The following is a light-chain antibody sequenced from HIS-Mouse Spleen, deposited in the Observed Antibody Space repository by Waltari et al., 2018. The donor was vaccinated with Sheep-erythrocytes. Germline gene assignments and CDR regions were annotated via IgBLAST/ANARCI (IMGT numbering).Light chain of an antibody. CDR3: SSYAGSNNYV. J-gene: IGLJ1*01. Sequence: QSALTQPRSVSGSPGQSVTISCTGTSSDVGGYNYVSWYQQHPGKAPKLIIYEVSKRPSGVPDRFSGSKSGNTASLTVSGLQADDEADYYCSSYAGSNNYVFGTGTKVTVL. CDR2: EVS. V-gene: IGLV2-8*01. CDR1: SSDVGGYNY.